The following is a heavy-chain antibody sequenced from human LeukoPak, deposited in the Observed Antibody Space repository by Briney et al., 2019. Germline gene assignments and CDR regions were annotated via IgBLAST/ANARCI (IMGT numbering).Heavy chain of an antibody. V-gene: IGHV4-59*08. CDR1: GGSISSYY. Sequence: SETLSLTCTVSGGSISSYYWSWIRQPPGKGLEWIGYIYYSGSTNYNPSLKSRVTISVDTSKNQFSLKLSSVTAADTAVYYCARNPIVGATTHFDYWGQGTLVTVSS. CDR2: IYYSGST. CDR3: ARNPIVGATTHFDY. J-gene: IGHJ4*02. D-gene: IGHD1-26*01.